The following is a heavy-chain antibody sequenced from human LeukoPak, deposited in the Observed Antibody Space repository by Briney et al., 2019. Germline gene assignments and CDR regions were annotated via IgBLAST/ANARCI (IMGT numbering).Heavy chain of an antibody. J-gene: IGHJ4*02. CDR2: INHSGST. Sequence: SETLSLTCAVYGGSFSGYYWSWIRQPPGKGLERIGEINHSGSTNYNPSLKSRVTISVDTSKNQFSLKLSSVTAADTAVYYCARWIVVVPAARRYFDYWGRGTLVTVSS. CDR1: GGSFSGYY. D-gene: IGHD2-2*01. CDR3: ARWIVVVPAARRYFDY. V-gene: IGHV4-34*01.